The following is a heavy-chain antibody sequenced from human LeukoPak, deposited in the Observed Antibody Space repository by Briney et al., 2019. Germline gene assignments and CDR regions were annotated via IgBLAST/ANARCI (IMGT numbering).Heavy chain of an antibody. CDR1: GYTFTSYA. CDR2: ISAYNGNT. CDR3: ARVSGLAVAYD. J-gene: IGHJ4*02. Sequence: ASVKVSCKASGYTFTSYAMHWVRQAPGQRLEWMGWISAYNGNTNYAQKLQGRVTMTTDTSTSTAYMELRSLRSDDTAVYYCARVSGLAVAYDWGQGTLVTVSS. V-gene: IGHV1-18*01. D-gene: IGHD6-19*01.